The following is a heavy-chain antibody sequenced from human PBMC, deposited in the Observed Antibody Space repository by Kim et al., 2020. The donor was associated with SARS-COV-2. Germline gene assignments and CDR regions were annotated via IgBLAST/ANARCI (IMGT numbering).Heavy chain of an antibody. CDR2: INTNTGNP. CDR1: GYTFTSYA. V-gene: IGHV7-4-1*02. D-gene: IGHD1-26*01. Sequence: ASVKVSCKASGYTFTSYAMNWVRQAPGQGLEWMGWINTNTGNPTYAQGFTGRFVFSLDTSVSTAYPQISSLKAEDTAVYYCASRWEGDSPYYYGMDVWGQGTTVTVSS. CDR3: ASRWEGDSPYYYGMDV. J-gene: IGHJ6*02.